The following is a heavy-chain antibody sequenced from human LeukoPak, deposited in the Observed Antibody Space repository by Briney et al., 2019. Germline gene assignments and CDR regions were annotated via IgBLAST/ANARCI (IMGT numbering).Heavy chain of an antibody. J-gene: IGHJ6*03. Sequence: GSSVKVSCKASGGTFSSYAISWVRQAPGQGLEWMGGINPIFGTANYAQKFQGRVTITTDESTSTAYMELSSLRSEDTAVYYCATKLGYCSSTSCHRAGGGYYYYYYMDVWGKGTTVTVSS. D-gene: IGHD2-2*01. CDR2: INPIFGTA. CDR1: GGTFSSYA. CDR3: ATKLGYCSSTSCHRAGGGYYYYYYMDV. V-gene: IGHV1-69*05.